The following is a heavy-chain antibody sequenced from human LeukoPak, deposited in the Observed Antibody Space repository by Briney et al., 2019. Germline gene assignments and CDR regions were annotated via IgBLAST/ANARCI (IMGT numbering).Heavy chain of an antibody. CDR2: SRDKADSYTI. D-gene: IGHD1-26*01. Sequence: GGSLRLSCAGSAFSFSDHYMGWVRQAPGKGLEWVGRSRDKADSYTIEYAASVKGRFTISRDDSKTSLYLQMNSLKTEDTAVYYCTRGRSGSGGASDIWGQGTMVIVSS. CDR1: AFSFSDHY. V-gene: IGHV3-72*01. J-gene: IGHJ3*02. CDR3: TRGRSGSGGASDI.